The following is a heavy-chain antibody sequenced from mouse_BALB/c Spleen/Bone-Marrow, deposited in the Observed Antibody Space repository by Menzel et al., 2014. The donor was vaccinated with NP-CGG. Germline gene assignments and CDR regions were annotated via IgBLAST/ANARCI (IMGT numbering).Heavy chain of an antibody. D-gene: IGHD2-4*01. CDR3: ARDYDYDY. J-gene: IGHJ2*01. Sequence: EVHLVESGRGLVQPAGSLKLSCAASGFTFSSYGMSWVRQTPDKRLELVATINSNGGSTYYPDSVKGRFTISRDNAKNTLYLQMSSLKSEDTAMYYCARDYDYDYWGQGTTLTVSS. CDR2: INSNGGST. V-gene: IGHV5-6-3*01. CDR1: GFTFSSYG.